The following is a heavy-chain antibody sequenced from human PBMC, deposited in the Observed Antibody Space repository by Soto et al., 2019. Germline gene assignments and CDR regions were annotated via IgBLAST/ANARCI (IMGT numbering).Heavy chain of an antibody. D-gene: IGHD1-1*01. CDR3: ATFTTGTIHFDY. CDR2: ISTKSANT. CDR1: GYSFTSYD. J-gene: IGHJ4*02. Sequence: RASVKVSCKASGYSFTSYDITWVRQAPGQGLEWTGWISTKSANTSYADNFRGRVSLTTDTSTNTSYMHVRSLHSDDTAVYYPATFTTGTIHFDYWGQGTQVTVSS. V-gene: IGHV1-18*04.